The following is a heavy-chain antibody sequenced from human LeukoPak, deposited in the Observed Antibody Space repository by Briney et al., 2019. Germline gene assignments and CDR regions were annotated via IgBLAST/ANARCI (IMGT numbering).Heavy chain of an antibody. Sequence: PSETLPLTCSVSGVSNNSFHWSWLPPPPGKGGEGMGNMYYSGSTDYNPSLKSRVTISVDPSKQQLSLMLGSVTAADTGVYYCERAGAVAGTGFDDWGQGTLVTVSS. CDR2: MYYSGST. CDR1: GVSNNSFH. V-gene: IGHV4-59*12. J-gene: IGHJ4*02. D-gene: IGHD6-19*01. CDR3: ERAGAVAGTGFDD.